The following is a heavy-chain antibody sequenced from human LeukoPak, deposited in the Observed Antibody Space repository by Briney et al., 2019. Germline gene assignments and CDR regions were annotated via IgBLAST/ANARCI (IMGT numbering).Heavy chain of an antibody. CDR3: ASPLFGEFGAFDI. J-gene: IGHJ3*02. D-gene: IGHD3-10*01. CDR2: IDPSDSYT. V-gene: IGHV5-10-1*01. Sequence: GESLRISCKGSGYSFTSYWISWVRQMPGKGLEWMGRIDPSDSYTNYSPSFQGHVTISADKSISTAYLQWSGLKASDTAMYYCASPLFGEFGAFDIWGQGTMVTVSS. CDR1: GYSFTSYW.